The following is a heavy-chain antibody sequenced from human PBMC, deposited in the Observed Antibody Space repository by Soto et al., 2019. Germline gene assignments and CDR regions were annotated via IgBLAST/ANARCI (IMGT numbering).Heavy chain of an antibody. CDR2: ISYDGSNK. V-gene: IGHV3-30-3*01. CDR1: GFTFSSYA. CDR3: ARSSRGGGRYYYYGMDV. D-gene: IGHD1-26*01. J-gene: IGHJ6*02. Sequence: GGSLRLSCAASGFTFSSYAMHWVRQAPGKGLEWVAVISYDGSNKYYADSVKGRFTISRDNSKNTLYLQMNSLRAEDTAVYYCARSSRGGGRYYYYGMDVWGQGTTVTVSS.